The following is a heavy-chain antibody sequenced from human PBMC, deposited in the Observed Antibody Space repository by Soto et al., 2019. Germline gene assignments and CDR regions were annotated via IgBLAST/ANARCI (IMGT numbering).Heavy chain of an antibody. J-gene: IGHJ6*03. CDR1: GFTVSSNY. D-gene: IGHD6-6*01. Sequence: GGSLRLSCAASGFTVSSNYMSWVRQAPGKGLEWVSVIYSGGSTYYADSVKGRFTISRDNSKNTLYLQMNSLRAEDTAVYYCVREGSSSSVYYYYYYMDVWGKGTTVTVSS. CDR2: IYSGGST. V-gene: IGHV3-66*01. CDR3: VREGSSSSVYYYYYYMDV.